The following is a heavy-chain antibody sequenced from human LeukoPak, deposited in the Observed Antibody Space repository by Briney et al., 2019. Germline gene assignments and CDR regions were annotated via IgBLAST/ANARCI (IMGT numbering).Heavy chain of an antibody. Sequence: PSETLSLTCTVSGGSISSYYWSWLRQPPGKGLEGIGYIYYSGCTNYNPSLKSRVTISVDTSKNQFSLKLSPVTAADTAVYYCARDRVNYYGSGSYPYYYMDVWGKGTTVTVSS. CDR3: ARDRVNYYGSGSYPYYYMDV. CDR2: IYYSGCT. J-gene: IGHJ6*03. V-gene: IGHV4-59*01. CDR1: GGSISSYY. D-gene: IGHD3-10*01.